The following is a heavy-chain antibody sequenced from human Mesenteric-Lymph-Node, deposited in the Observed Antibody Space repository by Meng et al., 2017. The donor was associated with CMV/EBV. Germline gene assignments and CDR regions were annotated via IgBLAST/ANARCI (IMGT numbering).Heavy chain of an antibody. J-gene: IGHJ5*02. V-gene: IGHV1-2*02. CDR3: AREQYGDYGGDLGFDP. Sequence: ASVKVSCKASGYTFTDYYIHWVRQAPGQGLEWMGWIKPHSGDTNYPQKFQDRVTMTRDTSITTAYMELSRLTSDDTAVYYCAREQYGDYGGDLGFDPWGRGTLVTVSS. CDR2: IKPHSGDT. CDR1: GYTFTDYY. D-gene: IGHD4-17*01.